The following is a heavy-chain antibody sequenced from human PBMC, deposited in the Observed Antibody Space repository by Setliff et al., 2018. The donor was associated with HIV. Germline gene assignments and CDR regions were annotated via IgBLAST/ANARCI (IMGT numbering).Heavy chain of an antibody. Sequence: GGSLRLSCAASGFTFYTYAMSWVRQAPGKGLEWVSTFGYSGSDTYYADSVKGRFTISRDNSKGILYLQMNNLRAEDTAVYHCAKSALLWFGTSNWFDSWGQGTLVTVSS. CDR1: GFTFYTYA. V-gene: IGHV3-23*01. CDR3: AKSALLWFGTSNWFDS. D-gene: IGHD3-10*01. J-gene: IGHJ5*01. CDR2: FGYSGSDT.